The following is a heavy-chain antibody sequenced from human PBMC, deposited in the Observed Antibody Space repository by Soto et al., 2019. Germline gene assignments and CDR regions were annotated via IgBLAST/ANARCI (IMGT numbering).Heavy chain of an antibody. CDR3: AGETYYYGSGSHEPYYYYYNGMDV. CDR1: GYTFTSYA. D-gene: IGHD3-10*01. CDR2: INAGNGNT. Sequence: QVQLVQSGAEEKKPGASVKVSCKASGYTFTSYAMHWVRQAPGQRLEWMGWINAGNGNTKYSQKFQGRVTITRDTAASTAYMEPSSLRSEDTAVYYCAGETYYYGSGSHEPYYYYYNGMDVWGQGTTVTVSS. J-gene: IGHJ6*02. V-gene: IGHV1-3*05.